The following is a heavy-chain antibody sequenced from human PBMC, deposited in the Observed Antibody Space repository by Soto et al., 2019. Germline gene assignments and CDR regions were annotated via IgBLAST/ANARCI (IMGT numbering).Heavy chain of an antibody. CDR3: ARDGNCSGGSCYPNWFDP. V-gene: IGHV1-69*13. Sequence: SVKVSCKASGGTFSSYAISWVRQAPGQGLEWMGGIIPIFGTANYAQKFQGRVTITADESTSTAYMELSSLRSEDTAVYYCARDGNCSGGSCYPNWFDPWGQGTLVTVSS. CDR2: IIPIFGTA. CDR1: GGTFSSYA. D-gene: IGHD2-15*01. J-gene: IGHJ5*02.